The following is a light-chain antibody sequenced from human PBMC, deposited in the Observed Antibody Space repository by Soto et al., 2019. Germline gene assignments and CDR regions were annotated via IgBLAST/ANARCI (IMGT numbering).Light chain of an antibody. Sequence: SYELTQPPSVSVAPGQAAIITCGGNNFGSKSVHWYQQKPGQAPVLVVYDDGDRPSGIPERVSGSNSGNTATLIITRVEAGDEADYYCQVWDSSSDQWVFGGGTKLTVL. CDR3: QVWDSSSDQWV. J-gene: IGLJ3*02. CDR1: NFGSKS. CDR2: DDG. V-gene: IGLV3-21*02.